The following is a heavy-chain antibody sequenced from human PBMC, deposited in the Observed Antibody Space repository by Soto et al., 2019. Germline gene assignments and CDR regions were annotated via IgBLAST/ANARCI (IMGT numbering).Heavy chain of an antibody. V-gene: IGHV1-46*01. J-gene: IGHJ3*02. CDR3: ASVTRLVVVSSPLDAFDI. D-gene: IGHD3-22*01. CDR2: INPSGGST. Sequence: GASVKVSCKASGYTFTSYYMHWVRQAPGQGLEWMGIINPSGGSTSYAQKFQGRVTMTRDTSTSTVYMELSSLRSEDTAVYYCASVTRLVVVSSPLDAFDIWGQGTMVTVSS. CDR1: GYTFTSYY.